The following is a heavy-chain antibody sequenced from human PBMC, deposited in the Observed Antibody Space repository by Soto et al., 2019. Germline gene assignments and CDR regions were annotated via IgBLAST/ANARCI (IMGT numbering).Heavy chain of an antibody. CDR1: GGTFSSYT. CDR2: IIPILGIA. CDR3: ARGYCSSTSCYGGGSGYYYYYMDV. Sequence: QVQLVQSGAEVKKPGSSVKVSCKDSGGTFSSYTISWVRQAPGQGLEWMGRIIPILGIANYAQKFQGRVTITADKSTSTAYMELSSLRSEDTAVDYCARGYCSSTSCYGGGSGYYYYYMDVWGKGTTVTVSS. V-gene: IGHV1-69*02. J-gene: IGHJ6*03. D-gene: IGHD2-2*01.